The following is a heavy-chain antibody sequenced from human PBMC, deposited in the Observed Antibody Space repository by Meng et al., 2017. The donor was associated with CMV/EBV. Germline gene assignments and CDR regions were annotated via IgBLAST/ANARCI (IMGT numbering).Heavy chain of an antibody. CDR3: AKTRSDSSTWYDAFDI. J-gene: IGHJ3*02. CDR2: ITWDSNSI. V-gene: IGHV3-9*01. CDR1: GFNFDDYT. Sequence: SLKISCAASGFNFDDYTMYWVRQAPGKGLEWVSGITWDSNSIDSADSVKGRFTISRDNAKKSLYLQMNSLRAEDTALYYCAKTRSDSSTWYDAFDIWGQGTMVTVSS. D-gene: IGHD6-13*01.